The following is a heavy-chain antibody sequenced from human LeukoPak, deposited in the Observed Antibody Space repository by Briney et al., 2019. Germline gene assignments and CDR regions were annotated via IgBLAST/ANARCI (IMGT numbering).Heavy chain of an antibody. CDR2: ISSSGSTI. J-gene: IGHJ5*02. Sequence: PGGSLRLSCAASGFTFSDYYMSWIRQAPGKGLEWASYISSSGSTIYYADSVKGRFTISRDNAKNSLYLQMNSLGAEDTAVYYCARDSSGWYRGFDPWGQGTLVTVSS. CDR1: GFTFSDYY. D-gene: IGHD6-19*01. CDR3: ARDSSGWYRGFDP. V-gene: IGHV3-11*01.